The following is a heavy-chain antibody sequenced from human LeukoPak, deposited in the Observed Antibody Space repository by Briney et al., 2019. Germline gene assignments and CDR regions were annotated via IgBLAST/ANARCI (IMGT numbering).Heavy chain of an antibody. Sequence: SETLSLTCTVSGGSISSGGYYWSWIRQHPGKGLEWIGYIYYSGSTYYNPSLKSRVTISVDTSENQFSLKLSSVTAADTAVYYCARVPHVTTSGRYYFDYWGQGTLVTVSS. CDR2: IYYSGST. CDR3: ARVPHVTTSGRYYFDY. D-gene: IGHD4-17*01. V-gene: IGHV4-31*03. CDR1: GGSISSGGYY. J-gene: IGHJ4*02.